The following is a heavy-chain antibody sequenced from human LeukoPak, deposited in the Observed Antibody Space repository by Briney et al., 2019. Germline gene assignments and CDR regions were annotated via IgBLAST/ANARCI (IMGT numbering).Heavy chain of an antibody. D-gene: IGHD6-13*01. CDR1: GGSISSSSYY. CDR3: ARIVGSSSSFTDAFDI. Sequence: SETLSLTCTVSGGSISSSSYYWGWIRQPPGTGLEWIGSIYYSGSTYYNPSLKSRVTISVDTSKNQFSLKLSSVTAADTAVYYCARIVGSSSSFTDAFDIWGQGTMVTVSS. J-gene: IGHJ3*02. CDR2: IYYSGST. V-gene: IGHV4-39*07.